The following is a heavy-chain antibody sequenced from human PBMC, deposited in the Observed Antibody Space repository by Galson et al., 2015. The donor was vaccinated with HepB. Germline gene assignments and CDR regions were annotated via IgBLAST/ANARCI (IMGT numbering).Heavy chain of an antibody. J-gene: IGHJ6*02. V-gene: IGHV1-18*04. CDR3: ARQLAPRGEYYGMDV. Sequence: SVKVSCKASGYTFTSYGISWVRQAPGQGLEWMGWISAYNGNTNYARKLQGRVTMTTDTSTSTAYMELRSLRSDDTAVYYCARQLAPRGEYYGMDVWGQGTTVTVSS. CDR1: GYTFTSYG. CDR2: ISAYNGNT. D-gene: IGHD6-6*01.